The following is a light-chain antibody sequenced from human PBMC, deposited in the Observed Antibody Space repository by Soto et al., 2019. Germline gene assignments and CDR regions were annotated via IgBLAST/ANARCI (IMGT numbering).Light chain of an antibody. CDR3: QQYDSSPLT. V-gene: IGKV3D-20*01. CDR2: DAS. Sequence: EIVLTQSPATLSLSPGERATLSCGASQSVSSRSLAWYQQKPGLAPRLLIFDASSRATGIPDRFSGSGSGTDFTLTISRLETEDFAVDYCQQYDSSPLTFGGGTKVEIK. CDR1: QSVSSRS. J-gene: IGKJ4*01.